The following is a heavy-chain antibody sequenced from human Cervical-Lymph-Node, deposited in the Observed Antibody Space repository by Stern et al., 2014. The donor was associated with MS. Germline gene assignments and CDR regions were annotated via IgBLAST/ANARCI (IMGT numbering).Heavy chain of an antibody. CDR2: IKPRSGIT. CDR1: GYTFTSYY. V-gene: IGHV1-46*01. CDR3: ARGESILTGYLRVYNWLDP. Sequence: VQLVQSGAEVKKPGASVKVSCKASGYTFTSYYMHWVRQAPGQGLEWMGIIKPRSGITSYAQHFQGRVTMTSDTSTSTVYMELTSPRSEDTAVYYCARGESILTGYLRVYNWLDPWGQGTLVTVSS. D-gene: IGHD3-9*01. J-gene: IGHJ5*02.